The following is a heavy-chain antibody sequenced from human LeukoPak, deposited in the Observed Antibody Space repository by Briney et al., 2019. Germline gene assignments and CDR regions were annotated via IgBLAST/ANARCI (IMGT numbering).Heavy chain of an antibody. CDR3: ARVQFCSGGSCYSFDY. CDR1: GYTFTSYA. J-gene: IGHJ4*02. Sequence: ASVKVSCKASGYTFTSYAMHWVRQAPGQRLEWMGWISAYNGNTNYAQKLQGRVTMTTDTSTSTAYMELRSLRSDDTAVYYCARVQFCSGGSCYSFDYWGQGTLVTVSS. CDR2: ISAYNGNT. D-gene: IGHD2-15*01. V-gene: IGHV1-18*01.